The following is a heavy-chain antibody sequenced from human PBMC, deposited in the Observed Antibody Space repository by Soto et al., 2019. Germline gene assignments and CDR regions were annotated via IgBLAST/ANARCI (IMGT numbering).Heavy chain of an antibody. J-gene: IGHJ4*02. CDR2: ISTSDSLV. CDR1: GFTFSIYT. CDR3: VRDYLWAFDY. V-gene: IGHV3-48*01. D-gene: IGHD1-26*01. Sequence: EVQLVESGGGLVQPGGSLRLSCAASGFTFSIYTMNWVRQSPGKGLEWLSFISTSDSLVSYADSVKGRFTISRDNAKNSLYLQMNSLRGDDTAVYYCVRDYLWAFDYWGQGTLVTVSS.